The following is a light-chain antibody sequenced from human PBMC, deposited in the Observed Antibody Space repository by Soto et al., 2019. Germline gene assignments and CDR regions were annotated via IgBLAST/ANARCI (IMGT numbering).Light chain of an antibody. J-gene: IGKJ2*01. Sequence: DIQMTQSPSTLSASVGDRVTITCRASQSISSWLAWYQQKPGKAPKLLIYKASSLESGVPSRFSGSGSGTELTLTISSLQPDEFATYDCQQYNNPMYTFGQGTKLEIK. CDR2: KAS. CDR1: QSISSW. CDR3: QQYNNPMYT. V-gene: IGKV1-5*03.